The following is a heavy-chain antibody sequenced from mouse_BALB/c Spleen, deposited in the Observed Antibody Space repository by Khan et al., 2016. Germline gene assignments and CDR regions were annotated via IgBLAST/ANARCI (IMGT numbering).Heavy chain of an antibody. Sequence: VQLQESGPELVKPGASVRISCKASGYTFTDYYIHWVKQRPGQGLEWIGWIYPANVNTKYNENFKGKASLTADESSNTAYLQLSSLTSEDTAVYYCARMARKWGQGTTLTVSS. V-gene: IGHV1S56*01. CDR3: ARMARK. J-gene: IGHJ2*01. CDR2: IYPANVNT. CDR1: GYTFTDYY.